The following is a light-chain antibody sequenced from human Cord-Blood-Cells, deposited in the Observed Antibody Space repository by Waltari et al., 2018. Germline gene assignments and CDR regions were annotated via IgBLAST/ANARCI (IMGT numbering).Light chain of an antibody. Sequence: EIVLTQSPGTLSLSPGERATLSCRASQSVSSSYLAWYQQKPGQAPRLLIYGASSRDTGIPDRFSVSGSGTDFTLTISRREPEDFAVYYCQQYGSSPHSFGQGTKLEIK. V-gene: IGKV3-20*01. J-gene: IGKJ2*03. CDR3: QQYGSSPHS. CDR2: GAS. CDR1: QSVSSSY.